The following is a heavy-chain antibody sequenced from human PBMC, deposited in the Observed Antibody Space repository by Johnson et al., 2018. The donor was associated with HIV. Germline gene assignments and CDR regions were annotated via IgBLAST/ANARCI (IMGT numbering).Heavy chain of an antibody. CDR1: AFSFSNAW. CDR3: ATDEDALDI. V-gene: IGHV3-15*01. J-gene: IGHJ3*02. Sequence: VQLVESGGGLVKPGGSLRLSCAASAFSFSNAWMSWVRQAPGKGLEWVGRIKSNTDGGTPDYAAPVKGRFTISRDDSITTLYLQMNSLKPEDTAVYYCATDEDALDIWGQGTMVTVSS. CDR2: IKSNTDGGTP.